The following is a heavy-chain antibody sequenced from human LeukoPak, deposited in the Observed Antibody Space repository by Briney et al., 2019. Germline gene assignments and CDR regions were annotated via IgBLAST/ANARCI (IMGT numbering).Heavy chain of an antibody. D-gene: IGHD3-22*01. CDR1: GYTLTELS. CDR3: ATATPEYYYDSRAFDY. Sequence: GASVKVSCKVSGYTLTELSMHWVRQAPGKGLEWMGGFDPEDGETIYAQKFQGRVTMTEDTSTDTAYMELSSLGSEDTAVYYCATATPEYYYDSRAFDYWGQGTLVTVSS. V-gene: IGHV1-24*01. CDR2: FDPEDGET. J-gene: IGHJ4*02.